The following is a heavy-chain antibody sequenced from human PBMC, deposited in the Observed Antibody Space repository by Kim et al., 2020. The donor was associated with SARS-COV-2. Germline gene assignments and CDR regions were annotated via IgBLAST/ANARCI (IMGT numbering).Heavy chain of an antibody. D-gene: IGHD5-12*01. CDR3: AKAVGSSGYGDYYFDF. Sequence: DSLKGRLTISKDNSKDTVYLQMNTLRAEDTAVYYCAKAVGSSGYGDYYFDFWGQGTLVTVSS. J-gene: IGHJ4*02. V-gene: IGHV3-23*01.